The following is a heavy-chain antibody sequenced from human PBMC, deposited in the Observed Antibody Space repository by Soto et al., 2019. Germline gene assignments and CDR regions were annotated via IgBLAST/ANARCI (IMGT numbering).Heavy chain of an antibody. D-gene: IGHD6-13*01. CDR2: IWFDGKNK. CDR3: ARNDDSSSNYYLGF. V-gene: IGHV3-33*01. Sequence: GGSLRLSCSASGFIFSSYAIHWVRQAPGKGLEWVAIIWFDGKNKYYADSVKGRFVISRDNSRKVVFLQMNSLTAEDTAIYYCARNDDSSSNYYLGFWGQGTLVTVSS. CDR1: GFIFSSYA. J-gene: IGHJ4*02.